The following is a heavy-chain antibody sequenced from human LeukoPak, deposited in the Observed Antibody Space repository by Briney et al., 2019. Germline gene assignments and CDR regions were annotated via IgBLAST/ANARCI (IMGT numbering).Heavy chain of an antibody. CDR3: ARVLRRPAGVDP. J-gene: IGHJ5*02. Sequence: PSETLSLTCTVSGGSISSGGYYWSWIRQHPGKGLEWIGYIYYSGSTYYNPSLKSRVTISVDTSKNQFSLKLSSVTAADTAVYYCARVLRRPAGVDPWGQGTLVTVSS. D-gene: IGHD3-10*01. CDR1: GGSISSGGYY. V-gene: IGHV4-31*03. CDR2: IYYSGST.